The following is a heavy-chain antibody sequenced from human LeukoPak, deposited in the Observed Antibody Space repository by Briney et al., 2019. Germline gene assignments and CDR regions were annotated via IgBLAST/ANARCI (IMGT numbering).Heavy chain of an antibody. D-gene: IGHD6-13*01. CDR2: IRSKAYGGTT. CDR1: GFTVSSNY. V-gene: IGHV3-49*04. CDR3: TRDRVFNWFDP. J-gene: IGHJ5*02. Sequence: GGSLRLSCAASGFTVSSNYMSWVRQAPGKGLEWVGFIRSKAYGGTTEYAASVKGRFTISRDDSKSIAYLQMNSLKTEDTAVYYCTRDRVFNWFDPWGQGTLVTVSS.